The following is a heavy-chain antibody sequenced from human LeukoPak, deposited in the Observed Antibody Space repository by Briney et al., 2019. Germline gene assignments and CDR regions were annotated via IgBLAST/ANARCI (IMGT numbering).Heavy chain of an antibody. J-gene: IGHJ3*02. Sequence: GGSLRLSCAASGFIVNTNYMTWVRQAPGKGLEWVSLLFGGGTAYYADSVKGRFTISRDISKNTLYLQMNSLRVEDSAVYYCARGGHSMIVAFDIWGQGTMVTVSS. CDR3: ARGGHSMIVAFDI. V-gene: IGHV3-53*01. CDR1: GFIVNTNY. CDR2: LFGGGTA. D-gene: IGHD3-22*01.